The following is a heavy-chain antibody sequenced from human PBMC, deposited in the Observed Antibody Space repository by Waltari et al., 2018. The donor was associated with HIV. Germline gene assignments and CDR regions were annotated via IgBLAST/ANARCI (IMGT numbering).Heavy chain of an antibody. CDR1: GFPFSSYG. J-gene: IGHJ4*02. V-gene: IGHV3-33*01. CDR2: IWYDGSNK. Sequence: QVQLVESGGGVVQPGRHLRPSCAAPGFPFSSYGMHGVRQAPGKGLEWVAVIWYDGSNKYYADSVKGRFTISRDNSKNTLYLQMNSLRAEDTAVYYCARDDRSAGAGYWGQGTLVTVSS. CDR3: ARDDRSAGAGY.